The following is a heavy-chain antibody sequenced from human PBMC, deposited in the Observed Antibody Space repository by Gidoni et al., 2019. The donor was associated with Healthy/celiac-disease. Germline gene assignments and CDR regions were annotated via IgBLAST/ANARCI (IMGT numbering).Heavy chain of an antibody. CDR2: IYYSGST. Sequence: QVQLQESGPGLVKPSQTLSRTRTVSGGSISSGGYYWSWIRQHPGKGLEWIGSIYYSGSTYYNPALQRRVTISVDTSKNQFSLKLSSVTAADTAVYYCARDRRNDFWSGQSNWFDPWGQGTLVTVSS. CDR1: GGSISSGGYY. J-gene: IGHJ5*02. V-gene: IGHV4-31*03. D-gene: IGHD3-3*01. CDR3: ARDRRNDFWSGQSNWFDP.